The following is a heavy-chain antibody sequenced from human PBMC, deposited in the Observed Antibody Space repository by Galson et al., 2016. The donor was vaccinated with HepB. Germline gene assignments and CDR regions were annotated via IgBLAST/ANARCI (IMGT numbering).Heavy chain of an antibody. CDR1: GFTFSSSS. J-gene: IGHJ4*02. V-gene: IGHV3-23*01. CDR2: ISGDDDRT. CDR3: AKGGAYDS. Sequence: SMRLSCAASGFTFSSSSMSWVRQAPEKGLEWVSAISGDDDRTYYGDSVPGRFTISKDNSKNTLYLQMNNLRAEDAAIYYCAKGGAYDSWGQGTLVTVSS.